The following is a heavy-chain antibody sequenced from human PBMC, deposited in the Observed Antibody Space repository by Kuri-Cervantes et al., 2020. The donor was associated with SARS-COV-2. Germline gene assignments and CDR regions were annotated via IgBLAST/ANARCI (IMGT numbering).Heavy chain of an antibody. J-gene: IGHJ3*02. CDR2: ISSSSSYI. CDR3: AMYSSGYYYASPDAFDI. D-gene: IGHD3-22*01. CDR1: GGSFSDYF. V-gene: IGHV3-11*06. Sequence: GGSLRLSCAIYGGSFSDYFWSWIRQPPGKGLEWVSSISSSSSYIYYADSVKGRFTISRDNAKNSLYLQMNSLRAEDTAVYYCAMYSSGYYYASPDAFDIWGQGTMVTVSS.